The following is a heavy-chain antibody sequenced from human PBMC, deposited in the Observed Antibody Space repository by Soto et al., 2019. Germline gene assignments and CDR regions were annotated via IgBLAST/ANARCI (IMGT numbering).Heavy chain of an antibody. J-gene: IGHJ5*02. CDR2: IYYSAST. CDR1: GGSISSTTYF. Sequence: SETLSLTCTVSGGSISSTTYFWAWIRQSPGKGPEWIGSIYYSASTYFNPSLRSRVTMSVDTSENQFSLRLNSVTAADTAMYYCARQGFSGYYFRNFLWFDHWGQGTLVTVSS. CDR3: ARQGFSGYYFRNFLWFDH. V-gene: IGHV4-39*01. D-gene: IGHD3-10*01.